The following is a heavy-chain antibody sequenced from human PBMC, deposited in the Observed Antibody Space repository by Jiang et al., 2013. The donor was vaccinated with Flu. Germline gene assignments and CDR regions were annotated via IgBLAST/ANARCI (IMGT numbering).Heavy chain of an antibody. CDR2: IYYSGST. CDR3: ARSNYGGNLGAFDI. Sequence: GSGLVKPSETLSLTCTVSGGSISSSSYYWGWIRQPPGKGLEWIGSIYYSGSTYYNPSLKSRVTISVDTSKNQFSLKLSSVTAADTAVYYCARSNYGGNLGAFDIWGQGTMVTVSS. V-gene: IGHV4-39*01. J-gene: IGHJ3*02. D-gene: IGHD4-23*01. CDR1: GGSISSSSYY.